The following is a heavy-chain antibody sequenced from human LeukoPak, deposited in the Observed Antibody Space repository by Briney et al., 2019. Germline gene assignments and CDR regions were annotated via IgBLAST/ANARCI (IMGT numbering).Heavy chain of an antibody. Sequence: SETLSLTCTVSGDSISSYFWSWIRQPPGKGLEWIGYVYYSGSTNYNPSLKSRVTISVDTSKNQFSLKLSSVTAADTAVYYCARTYYDSSGWYDYWGQGTLVTVSS. CDR2: VYYSGST. CDR1: GDSISSYF. V-gene: IGHV4-59*01. J-gene: IGHJ4*02. CDR3: ARTYYDSSGWYDY. D-gene: IGHD3-22*01.